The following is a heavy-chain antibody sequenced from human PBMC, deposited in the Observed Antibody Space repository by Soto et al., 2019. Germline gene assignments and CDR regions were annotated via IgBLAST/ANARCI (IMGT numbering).Heavy chain of an antibody. CDR1: GFTFSSYA. V-gene: IGHV3-30-3*01. D-gene: IGHD5-18*01. CDR2: ISYDGSSK. CDR3: ATIQLWSPVDY. J-gene: IGHJ4*02. Sequence: GGSLRLSCAASGFTFSSYAMHWVRQAPGKGLEWVAVISYDGSSKYYADSVKGRFTISRDNSKNTLYLQMNSLRAEDTAVYYCATIQLWSPVDYWGQGTLVTVSS.